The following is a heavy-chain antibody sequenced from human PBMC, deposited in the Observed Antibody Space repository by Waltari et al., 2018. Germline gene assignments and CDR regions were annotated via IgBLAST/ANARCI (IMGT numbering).Heavy chain of an antibody. CDR1: GGSISSYY. D-gene: IGHD3-10*01. V-gene: IGHV4-59*01. Sequence: QVQLQESGPGLVKPSETLSLTCTVSGGSISSYYWSWIRQPPGKGLEWIGYIYYSGSTNYSPSLKSRVTISVDTSKNQFSLKLSSVTAADTAVYYCARARSGITMDYWGQGTLVTVSS. J-gene: IGHJ4*02. CDR2: IYYSGST. CDR3: ARARSGITMDY.